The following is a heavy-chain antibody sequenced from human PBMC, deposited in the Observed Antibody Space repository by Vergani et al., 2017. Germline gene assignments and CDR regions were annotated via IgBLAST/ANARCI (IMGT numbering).Heavy chain of an antibody. J-gene: IGHJ4*01. CDR1: GFTFSSYA. D-gene: IGHD6-13*01. Sequence: EVQLVESGGGLVQPGGSLRLSCSTFGFTFSSYAMYWVRQAPGKGLEFVSSISTNGGTTNYADSVKGRFTISRDNSESTLHLQMTSLRAEDTAVYYCANIAAPGPRGRGTGNWGQGTLVTVSS. CDR2: ISTNGGTT. CDR3: ANIAAPGPRGRGTGN. V-gene: IGHV3-64D*06.